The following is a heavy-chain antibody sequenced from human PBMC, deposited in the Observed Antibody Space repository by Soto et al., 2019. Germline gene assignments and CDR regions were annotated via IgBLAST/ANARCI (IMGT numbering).Heavy chain of an antibody. D-gene: IGHD3-10*01. Sequence: EVQLVESGGGLVQPGGSLRLSCATSGITFSDHDMDWVRQAPGKGLEWLGRCRSRVDNYATDYAASVRGRFIFSRDESKRSLSLQMRSLKTGDTAMYYCVLWVRGLINYWGQGTLVTVSS. J-gene: IGHJ4*02. CDR3: VLWVRGLINY. V-gene: IGHV3-72*01. CDR2: CRSRVDNYAT. CDR1: GITFSDHD.